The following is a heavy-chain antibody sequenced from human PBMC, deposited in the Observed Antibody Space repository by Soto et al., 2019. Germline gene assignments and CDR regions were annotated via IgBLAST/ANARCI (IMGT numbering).Heavy chain of an antibody. J-gene: IGHJ3*02. Sequence: GGSLRLSCAASGFTFSSYSMNWVRQAPGKGLEWVSSISSSSSYIYYADSVKGRFTIYRDNAKNSLYLQMNSRRAEDTAVYYCARGQQPDAFDIWGQGTMVTVSS. CDR3: ARGQQPDAFDI. D-gene: IGHD6-13*01. V-gene: IGHV3-21*01. CDR2: ISSSSSYI. CDR1: GFTFSSYS.